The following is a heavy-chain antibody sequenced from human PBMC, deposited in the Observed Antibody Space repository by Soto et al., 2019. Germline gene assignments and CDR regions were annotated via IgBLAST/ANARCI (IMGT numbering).Heavy chain of an antibody. D-gene: IGHD2-15*01. CDR2: ISSSGSTI. V-gene: IGHV3-11*01. CDR1: GFTFSDYY. J-gene: IGHJ4*02. Sequence: GGSLRLSCAASGFTFSDYYMSWIRQAPGKGREWVSYISSSGSTIYYADSVKGRFTISRDNAKNSLYLQMNSLRAEDTAVYYCARDPDCSGGSCSPDYWGQGTLVTVSS. CDR3: ARDPDCSGGSCSPDY.